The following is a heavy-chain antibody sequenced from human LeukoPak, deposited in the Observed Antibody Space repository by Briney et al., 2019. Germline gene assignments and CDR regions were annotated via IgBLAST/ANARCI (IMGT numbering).Heavy chain of an antibody. CDR2: INHSGST. J-gene: IGHJ4*02. CDR1: GGSFSGYY. D-gene: IGHD6-13*01. V-gene: IGHV4-34*01. CDR3: ARGQDHGSWYYV. Sequence: PSGTLSLTCAVYGGSFSGYYWGWIRQPPGKGLEWIGEINHSGSTNYNPSLKSRVTISVDTSKNQFSLKLSSVTAADTAIYYCARGQDHGSWYYVWGQGTLVTVSS.